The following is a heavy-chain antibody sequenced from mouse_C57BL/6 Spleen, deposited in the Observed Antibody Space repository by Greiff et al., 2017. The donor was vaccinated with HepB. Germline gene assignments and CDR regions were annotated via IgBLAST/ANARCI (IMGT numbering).Heavy chain of an antibody. CDR2: IWTGGGT. CDR1: GFSLTSYA. D-gene: IGHD2-5*01. Sequence: VKLMESGPGLVAPSQSLSITCTVSGFSLTSYAISWVRQPPGKGLEWLGVIWTGGGTNYNSALKSRLSISKDNSKSQVFLKMNSLQTDDTARYYCARNYIDSNYVPYAMDYWGQGTSVTVSS. J-gene: IGHJ4*01. V-gene: IGHV2-9-1*01. CDR3: ARNYIDSNYVPYAMDY.